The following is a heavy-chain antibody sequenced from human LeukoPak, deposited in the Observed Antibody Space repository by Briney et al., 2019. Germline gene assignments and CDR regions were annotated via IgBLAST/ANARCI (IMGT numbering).Heavy chain of an antibody. CDR1: GGSISSGDYY. CDR3: ARPYYYDSRIDP. J-gene: IGHJ5*02. Sequence: SETLSLTCTVSGGSISSGDYYWSWIRQPPGKGLEWIAYMYYSGSTYYNPSLKSRVTMSAGTSKDQLSLKLSSVTAADTAVYYCARPYYYDSRIDPWGQGILVTVSS. CDR2: MYYSGST. V-gene: IGHV4-30-4*01. D-gene: IGHD3-22*01.